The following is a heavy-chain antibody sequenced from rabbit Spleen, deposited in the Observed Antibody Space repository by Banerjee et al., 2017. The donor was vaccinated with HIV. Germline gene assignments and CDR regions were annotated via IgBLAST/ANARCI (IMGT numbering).Heavy chain of an antibody. CDR2: IYGGSGGAT. CDR3: ARGDAGVNNFLSGFNL. J-gene: IGHJ3*01. CDR1: GVSFSGSYW. D-gene: IGHD3-1*01. V-gene: IGHV1S40*01. Sequence: QSLEESGGDLVKPGSSLTLTCKASGVSFSGSYWICWVRQAPGKGLEWIACIYGGSGGATYYANWAKGRFTISKPSSTTVTLQMTSLTAADTATYFCARGDAGVNNFLSGFNLWGQGTLVTVS.